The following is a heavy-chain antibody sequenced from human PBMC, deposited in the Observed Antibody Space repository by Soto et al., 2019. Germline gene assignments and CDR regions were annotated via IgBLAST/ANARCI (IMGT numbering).Heavy chain of an antibody. Sequence: EVQLLESGGDLVQPWGSLRLSCAASGFIFSSYAMGWVRQAPGKGLDWVSSISAGGDGTYYADSVKGRFTISRDNSKNTVYLQMTSLRADDTAVYYCADGGRYPYYWGPGTRVTVSS. D-gene: IGHD1-26*01. CDR3: ADGGRYPYY. CDR2: ISAGGDGT. V-gene: IGHV3-23*01. J-gene: IGHJ4*02. CDR1: GFIFSSYA.